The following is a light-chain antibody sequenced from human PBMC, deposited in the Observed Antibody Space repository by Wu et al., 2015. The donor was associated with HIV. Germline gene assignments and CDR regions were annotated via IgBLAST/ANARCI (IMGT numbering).Light chain of an antibody. Sequence: EIVMTQSPATLSVSPGERGTLSCRTSESVSSNLAWYQQKPGQAPRLLIYDASTRATGIPARFSGSGSGTEFTLTISSLQSEDFAVYYCQQHDDSPWTFGQGTKVEIQ. CDR2: DAS. V-gene: IGKV3-15*01. J-gene: IGKJ1*01. CDR3: QQHDDSPWT. CDR1: ESVSSN.